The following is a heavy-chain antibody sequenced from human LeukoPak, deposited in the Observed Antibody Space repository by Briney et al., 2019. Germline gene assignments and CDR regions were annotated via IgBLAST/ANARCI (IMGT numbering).Heavy chain of an antibody. J-gene: IGHJ4*02. CDR1: AYSFTGYF. CDR3: ARDFSWGVDS. Sequence: SAQVSCKTSAYSFTGYFFHWIRQAPGQGLEWMGWINANSGVTNYAQQFQGRLTMTRDRSISTVYMELSRLRTDDTAVYYCARDFSWGVDSWGQGTLVTVSS. V-gene: IGHV1-2*02. D-gene: IGHD3-10*01. CDR2: INANSGVT.